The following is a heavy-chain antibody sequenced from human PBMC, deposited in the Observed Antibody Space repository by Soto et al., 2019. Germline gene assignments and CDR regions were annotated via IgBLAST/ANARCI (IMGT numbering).Heavy chain of an antibody. Sequence: PSETLSLTCSVSGDSISTVDYFWAWIRQPRWQAVEYIGYIYKSTTTYYNPSFESRVAISLDTSKSQFSLNVTSVTAADTAVYFCARGRYCLTGRCFPNWFDSWGQGTLVTSPQ. J-gene: IGHJ5*01. CDR2: IYKSTTT. V-gene: IGHV4-30-4*01. D-gene: IGHD2-15*01. CDR3: ARGRYCLTGRCFPNWFDS. CDR1: GDSISTVDYF.